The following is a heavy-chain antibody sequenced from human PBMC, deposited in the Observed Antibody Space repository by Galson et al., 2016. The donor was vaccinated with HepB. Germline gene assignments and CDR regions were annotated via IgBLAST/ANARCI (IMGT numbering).Heavy chain of an antibody. J-gene: IGHJ4*02. D-gene: IGHD6-13*01. CDR2: IYYRGST. Sequence: ETLSLTCTVSGDSITNSAYYWGWIRQPPGKGLEWIGTIYYRGSTYYNPSLKSRATISIDTSKNTFSLRLSSVTAAETAVYYCARHHSTTAAIGAFASWGQGALVAVSS. V-gene: IGHV4-39*01. CDR3: ARHHSTTAAIGAFAS. CDR1: GDSITNSAYY.